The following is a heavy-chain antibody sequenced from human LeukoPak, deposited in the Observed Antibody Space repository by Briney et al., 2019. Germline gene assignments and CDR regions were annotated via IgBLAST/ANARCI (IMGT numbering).Heavy chain of an antibody. CDR3: VRDGGDH. J-gene: IGHJ4*02. V-gene: IGHV3-30*04. CDR1: GFTFSSYA. Sequence: GGSLRLSCAASGFTFSSYAMHWVRQAPGKGLEWVAVISYDGSNKYYADSVKGRFTISRDNSKNTLYLQMNSLRAEDTAVYYCVRDGGDHWGQGTLVTVSS. D-gene: IGHD3-16*01. CDR2: ISYDGSNK.